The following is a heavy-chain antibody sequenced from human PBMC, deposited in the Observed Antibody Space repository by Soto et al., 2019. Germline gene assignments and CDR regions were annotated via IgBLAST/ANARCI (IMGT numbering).Heavy chain of an antibody. CDR2: ISYDGSNK. Sequence: GGSLRLSCAASGFIFSSYGMHWVRQAPGKGLEWVAVISYDGSNKYYADSVKGRFTISRDNSKNTLYLQMNSLRAEDTAVYYCAKTLQSSSGVYYYYYGMDVWGQGTTVTVSS. CDR3: AKTLQSSSGVYYYYYGMDV. J-gene: IGHJ6*02. V-gene: IGHV3-30*18. D-gene: IGHD6-6*01. CDR1: GFIFSSYG.